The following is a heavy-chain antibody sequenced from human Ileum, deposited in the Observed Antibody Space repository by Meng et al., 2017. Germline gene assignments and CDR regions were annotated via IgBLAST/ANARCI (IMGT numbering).Heavy chain of an antibody. D-gene: IGHD6-19*01. CDR2: IDPGNGNR. V-gene: IGHV1-18*01. CDR3: ARDRQWVFDY. CDR1: GYTFTTFG. Sequence: QVQLVQSGIEGKKPGASVKVSCKPSGYTFTTFGISWVRQAPGQGLEWMGWIDPGNGNRNFAQKFQDRITLTTDTTTTTAYMELRSLRSDDTAIFYCARDRQWVFDYWGQGTLVTVSS. J-gene: IGHJ4*02.